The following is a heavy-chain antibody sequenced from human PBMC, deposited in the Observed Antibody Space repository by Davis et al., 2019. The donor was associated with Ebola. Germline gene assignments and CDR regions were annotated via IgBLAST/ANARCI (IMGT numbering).Heavy chain of an antibody. CDR1: GYTFTSYG. CDR2: INTNTGNP. CDR3: ARGGIAVAWSY. V-gene: IGHV7-4-1*02. J-gene: IGHJ4*02. D-gene: IGHD6-19*01. Sequence: ASVKVSCKASGYTFTSYGISWVRQAPGQGLEWMGWINTNTGNPTYAQGFTGRFVFSLDTSVSTAYLQISSLKAEDTAVYYCARGGIAVAWSYWGQGTLVTVSS.